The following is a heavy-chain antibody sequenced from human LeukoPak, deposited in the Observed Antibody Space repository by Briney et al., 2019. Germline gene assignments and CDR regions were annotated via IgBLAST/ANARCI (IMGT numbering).Heavy chain of an antibody. V-gene: IGHV3-48*02. CDR3: ARHEQYYSSSSFDY. CDR2: ISSSSSTI. CDR1: GFTFSSYS. J-gene: IGHJ4*02. Sequence: GGSLRLSCAASGFTFSSYSMNWVRQAPGKGLEWVSYISSSSSTIYYADSVKGRFTISRDNAKNSLYLQMNSLRDEDTAVYYCARHEQYYSSSSFDYWGQGTLVTVSS. D-gene: IGHD6-6*01.